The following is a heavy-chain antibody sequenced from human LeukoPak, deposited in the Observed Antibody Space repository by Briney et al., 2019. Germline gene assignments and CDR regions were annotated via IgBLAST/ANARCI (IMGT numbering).Heavy chain of an antibody. D-gene: IGHD6-19*01. Sequence: ASVKVSCKASGYTFTSYAMNWVRQAPGQGLEWMGWINTNTGNPTYAQGFTGRFVSSLDTSVSTAYLQISSLKAEDTAVYYCARDRQTIAVAGINWFDPWGQGTLVTVSS. CDR1: GYTFTSYA. J-gene: IGHJ5*02. V-gene: IGHV7-4-1*02. CDR3: ARDRQTIAVAGINWFDP. CDR2: INTNTGNP.